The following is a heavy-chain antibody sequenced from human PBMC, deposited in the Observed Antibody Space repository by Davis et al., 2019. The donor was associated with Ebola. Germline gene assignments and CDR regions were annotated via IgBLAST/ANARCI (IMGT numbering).Heavy chain of an antibody. Sequence: MPSETLSLTCAVYGGSFSGYYWSWIRQPPGKGLEWIGEINHSGSTNYNPSLKSRVTISVDTSKNQFSLKLSSVTAADTALYYCTRGYYDKGLDWGQGTLVTVSS. CDR1: GGSFSGYY. CDR2: INHSGST. CDR3: TRGYYDKGLD. J-gene: IGHJ4*02. V-gene: IGHV4-34*01. D-gene: IGHD3-9*01.